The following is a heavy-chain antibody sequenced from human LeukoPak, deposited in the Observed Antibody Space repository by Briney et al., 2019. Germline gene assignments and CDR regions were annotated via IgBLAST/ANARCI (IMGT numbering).Heavy chain of an antibody. V-gene: IGHV3-9*01. D-gene: IGHD3-10*01. CDR2: ISWNSGSI. CDR3: AKSPYGSGELLDY. J-gene: IGHJ4*02. Sequence: GGSLRLSCAASGFTFDDYAMHWVRQAPGKGLEWVSGISWNSGSIGYADSVKGRFTISRDNAKNSLYLQMNSLRAEDTALYYCAKSPYGSGELLDYWGQGTLVTVSS. CDR1: GFTFDDYA.